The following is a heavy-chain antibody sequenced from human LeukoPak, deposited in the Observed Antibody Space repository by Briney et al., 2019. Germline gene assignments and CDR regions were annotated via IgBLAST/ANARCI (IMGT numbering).Heavy chain of an antibody. D-gene: IGHD6-13*01. Sequence: PGGSLRLSCAASGFTFDDYAMHWVRQAPGKGLEWVSGISWNSGSIGYADSVKGRFTISRDNAKNSLYLQMNSLRAEDTAVYYCARDKAHLAAAGFIDYWGQGTLVTVSS. J-gene: IGHJ4*02. CDR1: GFTFDDYA. V-gene: IGHV3-9*01. CDR3: ARDKAHLAAAGFIDY. CDR2: ISWNSGSI.